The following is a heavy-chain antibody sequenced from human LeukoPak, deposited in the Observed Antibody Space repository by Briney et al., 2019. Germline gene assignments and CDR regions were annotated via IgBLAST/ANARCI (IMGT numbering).Heavy chain of an antibody. V-gene: IGHV3-23*01. Sequence: GGSMRLSCAASGFTFSSYAMYWVRQAPGKGLEWVSGIFGSGGSTHYADSVKGRFTISRDNSKNTVYLQMNSLRAEDTAVYYCAKTTTGYSSGRFPGWPVDYWGQGTLVTVSS. CDR1: GFTFSSYA. D-gene: IGHD6-19*01. CDR2: IFGSGGST. CDR3: AKTTTGYSSGRFPGWPVDY. J-gene: IGHJ4*02.